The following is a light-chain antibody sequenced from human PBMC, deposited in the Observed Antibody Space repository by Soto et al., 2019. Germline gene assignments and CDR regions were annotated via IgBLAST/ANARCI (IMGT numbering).Light chain of an antibody. Sequence: ETVMTQSPASLSVSPGERATLSCRASQSVSSNLAWYQRKPGQAPRLLNRGSTTRATGIPARFSGSGSGTEFTLTISSLQSEDFAVYYCQQYSNWPWTFGQGTKVDIK. J-gene: IGKJ1*01. CDR2: GST. V-gene: IGKV3-15*01. CDR1: QSVSSN. CDR3: QQYSNWPWT.